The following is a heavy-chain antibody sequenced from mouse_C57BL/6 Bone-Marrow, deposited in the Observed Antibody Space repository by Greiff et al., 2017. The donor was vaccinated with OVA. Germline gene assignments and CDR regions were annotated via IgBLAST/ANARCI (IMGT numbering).Heavy chain of an antibody. V-gene: IGHV1-59*01. CDR1: GYTFTSYW. Sequence: QVQLQQSGAELVRPGTSVKLSCKASGYTFTSYWMHWVKQRPGQGLEWIGVIDPSDSYTNYNQKFKGKATLTVDTSSSTAYMQLSSLTSEDSAVYYCARGADYWGQGTSVTVSS. J-gene: IGHJ4*01. CDR2: IDPSDSYT. CDR3: ARGADY.